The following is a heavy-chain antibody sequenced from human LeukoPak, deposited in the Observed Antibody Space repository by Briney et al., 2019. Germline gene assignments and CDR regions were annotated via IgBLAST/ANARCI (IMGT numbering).Heavy chain of an antibody. CDR1: GFTFSSYN. D-gene: IGHD6-19*01. CDR3: ARDIGVASDH. J-gene: IGHJ4*02. V-gene: IGHV3-21*01. CDR2: ISSSTIYI. Sequence: PGGSLGLSCAASGFTFSSYNMDWVRQAPGKGLEWVSSISSSTIYIYYADSVRGRFTISRDNAPNSLYLQMNSLTAEDTAVYYCARDIGVASDHWGQGSLVTVSS.